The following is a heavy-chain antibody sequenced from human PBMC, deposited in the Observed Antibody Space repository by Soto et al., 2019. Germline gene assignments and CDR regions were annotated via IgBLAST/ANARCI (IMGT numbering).Heavy chain of an antibody. CDR1: GGSISSGGYY. J-gene: IGHJ4*02. V-gene: IGHV4-31*03. CDR2: IYSSGST. CDR3: ARGEYDILTGYGFDY. D-gene: IGHD3-9*01. Sequence: SETLSLTCTVSGGSISSGGYYWSWIRQHQGKGLEWIGYIYSSGSTYYNPSLKSRVTISVDTSKNQFSLKLSSVTAADTAVYYCARGEYDILTGYGFDYWGQGTLVTVSS.